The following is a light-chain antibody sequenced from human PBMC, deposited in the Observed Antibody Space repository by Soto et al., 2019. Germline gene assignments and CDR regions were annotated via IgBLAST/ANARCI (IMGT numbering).Light chain of an antibody. J-gene: IGKJ2*01. CDR3: HHYSSWPPYT. Sequence: EIVMTQSPYTLSVSPWDRAALSCRTSQSVSSDLAWYQQKPGQAPRLLIYGASTRATGIPARFSGSGSGTEFTLTISSLQSEDFAVYYCHHYSSWPPYTFGQGTKVDI. CDR2: GAS. V-gene: IGKV3D-15*01. CDR1: QSVSSD.